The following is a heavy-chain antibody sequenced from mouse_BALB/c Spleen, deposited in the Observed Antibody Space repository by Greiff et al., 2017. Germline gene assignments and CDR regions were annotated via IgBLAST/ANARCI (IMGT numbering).Heavy chain of an antibody. CDR2: IYPGDGST. V-gene: IGHV1S56*01. Sequence: VQLQQSGPELVKPGASVKMSCKASGYTFTSYYIHWVKQRPGQGLEWIGWIYPGDGSTKYNEKFKGKTTLTADKSSSTAYMLLSSLTSEDSAIYFCAIYGNYDSYAMDYWGQGTSVTVSS. J-gene: IGHJ4*01. CDR1: GYTFTSYY. CDR3: AIYGNYDSYAMDY. D-gene: IGHD2-1*01.